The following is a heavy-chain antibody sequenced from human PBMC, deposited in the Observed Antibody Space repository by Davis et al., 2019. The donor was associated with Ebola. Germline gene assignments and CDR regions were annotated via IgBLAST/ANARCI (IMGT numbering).Heavy chain of an antibody. CDR1: GGSISSYY. D-gene: IGHD6-6*01. CDR2: IYHSGST. J-gene: IGHJ6*02. CDR3: ARNRIAGSSSFYYYYGMDV. V-gene: IGHV4-59*04. Sequence: MPSETLSLTCTVSGGSISSYYWSWIRQPPGKGLEWIGYIYHSGSTYYNPSLKSRVTISVDTSKNQFSLKLSSVTAADTAVYYCARNRIAGSSSFYYYYGMDVWGQGTTVTVSS.